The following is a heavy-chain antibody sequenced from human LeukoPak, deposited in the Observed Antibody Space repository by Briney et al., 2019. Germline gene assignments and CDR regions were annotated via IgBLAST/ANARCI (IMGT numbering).Heavy chain of an antibody. CDR3: AVSLSTGGYYGMDV. CDR1: GYTLTELS. Sequence: GASVKVSCKVSGYTLTELSLPWVRQAPGKGLEWMGRFDPEDGETIYARKFQGRVTMTEDTSTDTAYMELSSLRSEDTAVYFCAVSLSTGGYYGMDVWGQVTTVTVSS. V-gene: IGHV1-24*01. CDR2: FDPEDGET. J-gene: IGHJ6*02.